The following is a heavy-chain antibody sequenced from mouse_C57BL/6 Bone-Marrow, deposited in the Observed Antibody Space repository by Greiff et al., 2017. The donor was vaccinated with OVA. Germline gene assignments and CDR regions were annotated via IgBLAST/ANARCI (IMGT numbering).Heavy chain of an antibody. J-gene: IGHJ2*01. CDR1: GYTFTSYT. CDR3: ARSGSNYDYFDY. V-gene: IGHV1-4*01. Sequence: QVQLKQSGAELARPGASVKMSCKASGYTFTSYTMHWVKQRPGQGLEWIGYINPSSGYTKYNQKFKDKATLTADKSSSTAYMQLSSLTSEDSAVYYCARSGSNYDYFDYWGQGTTLTVSS. CDR2: INPSSGYT. D-gene: IGHD2-5*01.